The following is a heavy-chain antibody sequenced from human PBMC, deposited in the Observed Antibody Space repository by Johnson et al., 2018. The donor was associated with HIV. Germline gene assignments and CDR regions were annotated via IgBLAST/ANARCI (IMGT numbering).Heavy chain of an antibody. V-gene: IGHV3-74*02. CDR2: INGDGSNT. J-gene: IGHJ3*02. CDR3: ARQTLRAFDI. CDR1: GFTFSSHW. Sequence: MQLVESGGGLVQPGGSLRLSCAASGFTFSSHWIHWVRQVPGKGLVWVSHINGDGSNTNYANSVRGRFAISRDNAKNTLYLQMSSLRAEDTAMYYCARQTLRAFDIWGQGTMVTVSS.